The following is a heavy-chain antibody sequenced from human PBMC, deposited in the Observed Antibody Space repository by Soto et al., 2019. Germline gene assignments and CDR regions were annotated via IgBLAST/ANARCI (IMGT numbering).Heavy chain of an antibody. D-gene: IGHD3-16*02. Sequence: PGGSLRLSCAVSGFRFRDYWMSWVRQAPGKGLEWVANIKQDESDKYYVDSVKGRFTISRDNAKNALYLQMNSLRVEDTAVYYCAAYCYTMTCTHFHAYSWGQGTQVTVSS. V-gene: IGHV3-7*03. CDR2: IKQDESDK. CDR1: GFRFRDYW. CDR3: AAYCYTMTCTHFHAYS. J-gene: IGHJ4*02.